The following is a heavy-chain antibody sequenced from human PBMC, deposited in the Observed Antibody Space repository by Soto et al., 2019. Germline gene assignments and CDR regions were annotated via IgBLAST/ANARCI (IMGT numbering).Heavy chain of an antibody. CDR3: AREMGYCTTTSCHAGPLYYYMDV. J-gene: IGHJ6*03. Sequence: QVQLQESGPGLVKPSETLSLTCTFSGGSISSYHWSWIRQPPGKGLEWIGDIYKGGSTNYNPSLESRVTISVDTSKNQFSLMLKSVSAADTAVYYCAREMGYCTTTSCHAGPLYYYMDVWGKWTTVTVSS. D-gene: IGHD2-2*01. CDR2: IYKGGST. V-gene: IGHV4-59*01. CDR1: GGSISSYH.